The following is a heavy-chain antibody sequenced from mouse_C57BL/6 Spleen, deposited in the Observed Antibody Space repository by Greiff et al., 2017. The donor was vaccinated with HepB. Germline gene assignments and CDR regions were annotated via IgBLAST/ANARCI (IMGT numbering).Heavy chain of an antibody. CDR3: ARRGYYGSSYYAMDY. J-gene: IGHJ4*01. Sequence: QVQLQQPGAELVRPRSSVKLSCKASGYTFTSYWMDWVKQRPGQGLEWIGNIYPSDSETHYNQKFKDKATLTVDKSSSTAYMQLSSLTSEDSAVYYCARRGYYGSSYYAMDYWGQGTSVTVSS. CDR1: GYTFTSYW. CDR2: IYPSDSET. D-gene: IGHD1-1*01. V-gene: IGHV1-61*01.